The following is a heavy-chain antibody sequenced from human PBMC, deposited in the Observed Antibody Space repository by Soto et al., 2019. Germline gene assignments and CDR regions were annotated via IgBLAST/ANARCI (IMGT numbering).Heavy chain of an antibody. CDR3: SRDRSWRTGYYSGIDV. CDR2: MWYDRSHT. V-gene: IGHV3-33*01. D-gene: IGHD1-1*01. J-gene: IGHJ6*02. CDR1: GFTFSSYA. Sequence: QAHLVESGGGVVQPGGSLRLSCAASGFTFSSYAMHWVRQAPGKGLEWVALMWYDRSHTYYAESVKGRFNISRDESKNMLFLHMSGLRAEDTAVYYCSRDRSWRTGYYSGIDVWGQGPTVTV.